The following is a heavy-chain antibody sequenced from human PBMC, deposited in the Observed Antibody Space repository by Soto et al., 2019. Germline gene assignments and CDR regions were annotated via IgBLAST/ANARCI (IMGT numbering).Heavy chain of an antibody. CDR3: ARDRGIVGATDFDY. V-gene: IGHV1-3*01. D-gene: IGHD1-26*01. CDR1: GYTFTNYA. J-gene: IGHJ4*02. CDR2: INVGNGDT. Sequence: QVQLVQSGAEVKKPGASVKVSCKASGYTFTNYAIHWVRQAPGQRLEWMGWINVGNGDTKYSRKFQGRVTITRETSATTADMELSSLRSQDTAVYYCARDRGIVGATDFDYWGRGTLVTVSS.